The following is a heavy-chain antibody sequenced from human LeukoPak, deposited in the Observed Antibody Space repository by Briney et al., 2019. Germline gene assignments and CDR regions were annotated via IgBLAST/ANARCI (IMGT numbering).Heavy chain of an antibody. Sequence: ALSXVRQAPGXGLXWVSAISGSGGSTYYADSVKGRFTISRDNSKNTLYLQMNSLRAEDTAVYYCAKEMATIRLGFDPWGQGTLVTVSS. CDR1: A. D-gene: IGHD5-24*01. CDR3: AKEMATIRLGFDP. CDR2: ISGSGGST. V-gene: IGHV3-23*01. J-gene: IGHJ5*02.